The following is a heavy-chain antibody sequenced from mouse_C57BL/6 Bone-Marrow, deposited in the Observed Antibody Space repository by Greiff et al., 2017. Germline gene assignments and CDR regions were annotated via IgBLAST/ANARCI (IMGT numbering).Heavy chain of an antibody. J-gene: IGHJ4*01. Sequence: QVQLQQPGAELVMPGASVKLTCKASGYTFTSYWMHWVKQRPGQGLEWIGEIDPSDSYTNYNQKFKGKSTLTVDKSSSTAYMQLSSLTSEDSAVYYCAREREDSSGYYDAMDYWGQGTSVTVSS. CDR1: GYTFTSYW. CDR2: IDPSDSYT. D-gene: IGHD3-2*02. CDR3: AREREDSSGYYDAMDY. V-gene: IGHV1-69*01.